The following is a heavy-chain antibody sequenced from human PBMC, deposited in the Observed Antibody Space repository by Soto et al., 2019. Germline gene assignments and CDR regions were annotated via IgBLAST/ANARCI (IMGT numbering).Heavy chain of an antibody. V-gene: IGHV3-30*18. CDR2: ISYDGSNK. Sequence: GVSLRLSCAASGFTFSSYGMHWVRQAPGKGLEWVAVISYDGSNKYYADSVKGRFTISRDNSKNTLYLQMNSLRAEDTAVYYCEKGIDSSGYYYSSWLDPWGQGTLVTVSS. CDR3: EKGIDSSGYYYSSWLDP. D-gene: IGHD3-22*01. J-gene: IGHJ5*02. CDR1: GFTFSSYG.